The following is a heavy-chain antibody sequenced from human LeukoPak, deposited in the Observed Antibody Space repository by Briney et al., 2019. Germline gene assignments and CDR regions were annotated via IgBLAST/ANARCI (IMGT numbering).Heavy chain of an antibody. CDR3: ARGPREGFDY. D-gene: IGHD1-26*01. CDR2: INPNSGDT. J-gene: IGHJ4*02. V-gene: IGHV1-2*02. Sequence: ASVKVSCKASGYTFTGYYLHWVRQAPGQGLEWMGWINPNSGDTNYAQKFQGRVTMTRNTSISTAYMELSSLRSEDTAVYYCARGPREGFDYWGQGTLVTVSS. CDR1: GYTFTGYY.